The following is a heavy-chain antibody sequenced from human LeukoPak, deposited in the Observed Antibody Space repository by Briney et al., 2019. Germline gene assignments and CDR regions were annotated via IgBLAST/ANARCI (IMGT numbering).Heavy chain of an antibody. Sequence: ASVKVSCKASGYTFTGYYMHRVRQAPGQGLEWMGRINPNSGGTNYAQKFQGRVTMTRDTSISTAYMELSRLRSDDTAVYYCARGYCSGGSCYSVENWFDPWGQGTLVTVSS. CDR1: GYTFTGYY. V-gene: IGHV1-2*06. D-gene: IGHD2-15*01. J-gene: IGHJ5*02. CDR3: ARGYCSGGSCYSVENWFDP. CDR2: INPNSGGT.